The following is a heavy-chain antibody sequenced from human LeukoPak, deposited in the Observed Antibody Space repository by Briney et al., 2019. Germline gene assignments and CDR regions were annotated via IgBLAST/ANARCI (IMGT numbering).Heavy chain of an antibody. J-gene: IGHJ4*02. D-gene: IGHD1-26*01. CDR1: GGSISSGDYY. Sequence: PSETLSLTCTVSGGSISSGDYYWSWIRQPPGKGLEWIGYIYYSGSTYYNPSLKSRVTISVDTSKNQFSLKLSSVTAADTAVYYCARGHSGSYYHHYWGQGTLVTVSS. CDR3: ARGHSGSYYHHY. CDR2: IYYSGST. V-gene: IGHV4-30-4*01.